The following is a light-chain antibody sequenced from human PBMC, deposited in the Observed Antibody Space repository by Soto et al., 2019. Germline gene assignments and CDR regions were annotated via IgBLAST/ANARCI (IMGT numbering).Light chain of an antibody. CDR1: QSVLYSSNNKNY. J-gene: IGKJ3*01. Sequence: DIVMTQSPDSLAVSLGERATINCKSSQSVLYSSNNKNYLAWYQQKPGQPPKLLIYWASTRESGVPDRFSGSGSGTDFTLTISSLQAEDVAVYYCQQYYSLPLTFGPGTIVDIK. CDR2: WAS. CDR3: QQYYSLPLT. V-gene: IGKV4-1*01.